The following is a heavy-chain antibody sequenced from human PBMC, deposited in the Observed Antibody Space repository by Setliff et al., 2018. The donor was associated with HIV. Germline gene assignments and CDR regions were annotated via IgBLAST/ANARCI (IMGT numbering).Heavy chain of an antibody. CDR1: GDSISSGGFY. CDR2: IHYSGRT. Sequence: PSETLSLTCTVSGDSISSGGFYCNWFRQYPEKGLEWIGWIHYSGRTNFNPSLRSRATISFDTSKNQFSLNLTSVTAADTAVYYCARDNCSGGSCYLFDYWGQGTLVTVSS. V-gene: IGHV4-31*03. CDR3: ARDNCSGGSCYLFDY. D-gene: IGHD2-15*01. J-gene: IGHJ4*02.